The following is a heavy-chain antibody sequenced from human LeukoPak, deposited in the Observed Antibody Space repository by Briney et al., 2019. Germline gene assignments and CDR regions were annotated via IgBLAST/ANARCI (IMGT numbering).Heavy chain of an antibody. CDR3: AREGRLMSDTTVHP. Sequence: ASVKVSCKASGYTFTNYAVSWLRQAPGQTLEWMGWVSAYSGNTNYAQNLHDRLTMTTDTSTSTAYMELRSLTSEDTAVYYCAREGRLMSDTTVHPWGQGTLVTVSP. V-gene: IGHV1-18*01. CDR1: GYTFTNYA. J-gene: IGHJ5*02. CDR2: VSAYSGNT. D-gene: IGHD2/OR15-2a*01.